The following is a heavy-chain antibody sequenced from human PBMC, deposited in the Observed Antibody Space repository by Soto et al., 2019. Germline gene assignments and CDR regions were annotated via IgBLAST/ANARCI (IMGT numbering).Heavy chain of an antibody. V-gene: IGHV3-23*01. Sequence: EVQLLESGGGLVQPGGSLRLSCAASGFTFSDYAMSWVRQAPGKGLEWVSGISSGGGSPYNADPVKGRFTISRNNSKSTLFLQMNGLRVEDTALYYCVKGDGRIVPRHFDKWGQGTLVTVSS. CDR3: VKGDGRIVPRHFDK. J-gene: IGHJ4*02. CDR1: GFTFSDYA. D-gene: IGHD1-26*01. CDR2: ISSGGGSP.